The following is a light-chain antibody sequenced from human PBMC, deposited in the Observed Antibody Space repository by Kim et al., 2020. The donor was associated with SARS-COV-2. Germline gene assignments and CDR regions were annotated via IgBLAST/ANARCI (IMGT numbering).Light chain of an antibody. V-gene: IGLV3-19*01. Sequence: SSELTQDPAVSVALGQTVRITCQGDNLRMYYASWYQQKPGQAPTLVIFARNNRPSGIPDRFSGSSSGNTASLTITEAQAEDEADYYCKSRDSSGNLLVFG. CDR3: KSRDSSGNLLV. CDR1: NLRMYY. J-gene: IGLJ2*01. CDR2: ARN.